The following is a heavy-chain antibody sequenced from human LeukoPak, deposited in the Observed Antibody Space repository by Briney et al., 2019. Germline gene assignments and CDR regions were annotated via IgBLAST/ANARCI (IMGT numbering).Heavy chain of an antibody. CDR1: GGSVSSGTFV. Sequence: SETLSLTCTVSGGSVSSGTFVWSWIRQPPGKGLVWIGYISDSMTTKYRPSLKTRVTTSVDTSKNQSSLKLRSVTAADTAVYYCAARGQGCSRSYFVYWGQGTLVTVSS. D-gene: IGHD3-10*02. V-gene: IGHV4-61*01. J-gene: IGHJ4*02. CDR3: AARGQGCSRSYFVY. CDR2: ISDSMTT.